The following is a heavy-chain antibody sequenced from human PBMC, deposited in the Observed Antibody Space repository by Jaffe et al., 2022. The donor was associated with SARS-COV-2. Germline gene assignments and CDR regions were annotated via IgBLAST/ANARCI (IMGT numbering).Heavy chain of an antibody. Sequence: EVQLVESGGGLVKPGGSLRLSCAASGFTFSSYSMNWVRQAPGKGLEWVSSISSSSSYIYYADSVKGRFTISRDNAKNSLYLQMNSLRAEDTAVYYCASRIVATHPDDYWGQGTLVTVSS. CDR3: ASRIVATHPDDY. V-gene: IGHV3-21*01. D-gene: IGHD5-12*01. CDR2: ISSSSSYI. CDR1: GFTFSSYS. J-gene: IGHJ4*02.